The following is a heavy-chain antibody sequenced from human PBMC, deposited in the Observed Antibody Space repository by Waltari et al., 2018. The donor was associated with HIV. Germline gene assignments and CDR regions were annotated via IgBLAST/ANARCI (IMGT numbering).Heavy chain of an antibody. V-gene: IGHV3-33*06. CDR3: VKERGPFNGFDI. D-gene: IGHD3-16*01. CDR1: GFTFSVYG. Sequence: QVYLMESGGGVVQPGGSLKLSCAASGFTFSVYGMHWVRQAPGKGLEWVAVIWSDGYNKFYADSVRGRFTFSRDNSKYTLSLQMNSLRAEDTALYYCVKERGPFNGFDIWGQGTMVTVSS. CDR2: IWSDGYNK. J-gene: IGHJ3*02.